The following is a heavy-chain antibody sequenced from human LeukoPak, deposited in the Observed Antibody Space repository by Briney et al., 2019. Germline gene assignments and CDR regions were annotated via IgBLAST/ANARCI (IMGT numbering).Heavy chain of an antibody. CDR1: GDSISSSNW. CDR2: IYHSGST. J-gene: IGHJ5*02. Sequence: SATLSLTCAYSGDSISSSNWWTRVRQPPGKGLEWIGEIYHSGSTNYNLSLKSRVTMSLDKSKNQFSLKLTSVTAADTAVYYCAREAAGQWFDPWGQGTLVTVSS. V-gene: IGHV4-4*02. D-gene: IGHD6-25*01. CDR3: AREAAGQWFDP.